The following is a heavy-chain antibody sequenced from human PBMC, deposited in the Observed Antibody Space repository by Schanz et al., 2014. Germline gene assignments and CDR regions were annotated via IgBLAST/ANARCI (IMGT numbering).Heavy chain of an antibody. CDR3: ARDGDFDY. CDR1: GFTFSNHG. V-gene: IGHV3-33*01. CDR2: IWYDGSNK. J-gene: IGHJ4*02. Sequence: QVQLVESGGGVVQPGRSLRLSCAASGFTFSNHGMHWVRQSPGKGLEWVALIWYDGSNKYYADSVKGRFTISRDNSKNTLFLQMSSRRAEDTAVYYCARDGDFDYWGQGTLVTVSS.